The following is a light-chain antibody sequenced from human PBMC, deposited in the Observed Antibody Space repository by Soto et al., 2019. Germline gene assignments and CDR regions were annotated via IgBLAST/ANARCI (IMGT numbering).Light chain of an antibody. Sequence: EVVMTQSPATLSVSPGERATLSCRASQSVSSNLAWYQQKPGQAPRLLIYGVSTRAIGIPARFTGSGSGTEFTLTISSLQSEDFAVYYCQQYSDWPPLTFGGGTQVEIK. V-gene: IGKV3-15*01. CDR2: GVS. CDR3: QQYSDWPPLT. J-gene: IGKJ4*01. CDR1: QSVSSN.